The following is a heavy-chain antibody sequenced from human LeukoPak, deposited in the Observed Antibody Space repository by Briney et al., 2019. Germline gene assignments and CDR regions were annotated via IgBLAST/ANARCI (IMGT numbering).Heavy chain of an antibody. CDR3: ARVLTGSWDWFDP. Sequence: GGSLRLSCAASGFTFSSYGMHWLRQAPGKGLEWVAFMRSDGSNKYYADSVKGRFTISRDNAKNTLYLQMSSLRAEGTAVYYCARVLTGSWDWFDPWGQGTLVTVSS. J-gene: IGHJ5*02. V-gene: IGHV3-30*02. CDR1: GFTFSSYG. CDR2: MRSDGSNK. D-gene: IGHD2-8*02.